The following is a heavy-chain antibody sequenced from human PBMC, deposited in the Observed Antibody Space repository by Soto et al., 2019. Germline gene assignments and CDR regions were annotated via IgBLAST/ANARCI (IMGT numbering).Heavy chain of an antibody. V-gene: IGHV3-30-3*01. CDR1: GFTFSSYA. CDR3: ASTGVAVAGTRDYYFDY. J-gene: IGHJ4*02. D-gene: IGHD6-19*01. CDR2: ISYDGSNK. Sequence: GGSLRLSCAASGFTFSSYAMHWVRQAPGKGLEWVAVISYDGSNKYYADSVKGRFTISRDNSKNTLYLQMNSLRAEDTAVYYCASTGVAVAGTRDYYFDYWGQGTLVTVSS.